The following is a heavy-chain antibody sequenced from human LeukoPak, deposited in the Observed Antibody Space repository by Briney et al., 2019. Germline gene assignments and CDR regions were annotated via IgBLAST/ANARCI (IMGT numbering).Heavy chain of an antibody. CDR1: GGSISSYY. J-gene: IGHJ6*03. D-gene: IGHD3-3*01. Sequence: SETLSLTCTVSGGSISSYYWSWIRQPAGKGLEWIGRIYSSGSTDYNPSLKSRVTMSVDTSNNRFSLKLSSVTAADTAVCYCARGKRLLEWFYMDVWGKGTTVTVSS. CDR3: ARGKRLLEWFYMDV. CDR2: IYSSGST. V-gene: IGHV4-4*07.